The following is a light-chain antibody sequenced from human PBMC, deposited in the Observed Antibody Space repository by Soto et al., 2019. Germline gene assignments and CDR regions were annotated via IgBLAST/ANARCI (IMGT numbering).Light chain of an antibody. CDR2: LGS. V-gene: IGKV2-28*01. Sequence: IVMTQSPLSLPVTPGEPASISCRSNQSLLHSNGYTYLDWYLQKPGQSPQLLIYLGSSRASGVPDRFSGSGSGTDFTLKISRVEAEDVGVYYCMQALQTPQLTFGGGTKVEIK. J-gene: IGKJ4*01. CDR1: QSLLHSNGYTY. CDR3: MQALQTPQLT.